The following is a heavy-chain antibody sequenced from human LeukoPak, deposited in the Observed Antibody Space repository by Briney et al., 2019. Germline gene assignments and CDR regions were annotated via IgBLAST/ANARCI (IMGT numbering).Heavy chain of an antibody. CDR1: GFTFSNAW. D-gene: IGHD3-16*02. CDR3: TTDRYYDYVWGSYRADY. CDR2: IRSKTDGGTT. V-gene: IGHV3-15*01. Sequence: AGGPLRLSCAASGFTFSNAWMSWVRQAPGKGLEWVGRIRSKTDGGTTDYAAPVKGRFTIARDDSKNTLSLQMNSLKTEDTAVYYCTTDRYYDYVWGSYRADYWGQGTLVTVSS. J-gene: IGHJ4*02.